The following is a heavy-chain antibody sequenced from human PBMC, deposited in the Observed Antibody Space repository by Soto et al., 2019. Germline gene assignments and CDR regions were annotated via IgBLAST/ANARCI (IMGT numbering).Heavy chain of an antibody. Sequence: QVQLVQSGAEVKKPGSSVKVSCKASVGTFSSYAISWVRQAPGQGLEWMGGIFPIFGTANYAQKFQGRVKKPEDKPTHTAYMALSRLGTTHMALYYWTTVLPPQNAQCYYCGMDVWGQGTANPVSS. V-gene: IGHV1-69*06. CDR3: TTVLPPQNAQCYYCGMDV. J-gene: IGHJ6*02. CDR2: IFPIFGTA. CDR1: VGTFSSYA.